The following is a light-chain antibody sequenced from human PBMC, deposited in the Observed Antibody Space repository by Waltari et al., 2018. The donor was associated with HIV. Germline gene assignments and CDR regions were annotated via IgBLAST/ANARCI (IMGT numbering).Light chain of an antibody. Sequence: DIQMTQSPSSLSVSVGDRVTITCRASQELGNYLAWFQQKPGKAPKSLFYGASILQSGVPSNFSGRGSGTDFTLTIRSLQPEDVATYCCQQYHTYPWTFGQGTKVEIK. CDR3: QQYHTYPWT. J-gene: IGKJ1*01. CDR2: GAS. V-gene: IGKV1-16*02. CDR1: QELGNY.